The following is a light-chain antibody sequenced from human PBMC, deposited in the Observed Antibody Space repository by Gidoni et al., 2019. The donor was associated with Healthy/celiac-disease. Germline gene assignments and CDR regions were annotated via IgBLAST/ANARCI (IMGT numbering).Light chain of an antibody. CDR2: GAS. CDR1: QSVSSSH. CDR3: QQYGSSPRYT. V-gene: IGKV3-20*01. J-gene: IGKJ2*01. Sequence: DIVLTQSPGTLSLSPGERATLSCRASQSVSSSHLAWYQQKPGQAPRLLIYGASSRATGIPDRFRGSGSGTDFTLTISRLEPEDFAVYYCQQYGSSPRYTFGQGTKLEIK.